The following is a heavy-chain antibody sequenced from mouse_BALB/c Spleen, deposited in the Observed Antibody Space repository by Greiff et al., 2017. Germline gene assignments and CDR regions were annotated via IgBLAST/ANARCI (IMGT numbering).Heavy chain of an antibody. Sequence: EVKLLESGADLVKPGGSLKLSCAASGFTFSSYGMSWVRQTPEKRLEWVATISSGGSYTYYPDSVKGRITISRANAKTTLYLQMSSLKSEDTARYYCARREDGYQCFYAMDYWGQGTSGTVSS. V-gene: IGHV5-6*02. D-gene: IGHD2-3*01. J-gene: IGHJ4*01. CDR3: ARREDGYQCFYAMDY. CDR1: GFTFSSYG. CDR2: ISSGGSYT.